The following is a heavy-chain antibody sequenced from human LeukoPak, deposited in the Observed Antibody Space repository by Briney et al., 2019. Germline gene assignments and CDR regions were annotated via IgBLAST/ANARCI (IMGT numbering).Heavy chain of an antibody. Sequence: GGSLRLSCAASGFTLTSYAISSVPQSPKKGLKWVSGISVSGGSTNYANSVKGRFTISRDNSKNTLYLQMNSLRAEDTAVYYCGRAIGEVRGVPPGLHYYYYYMDVWGKGTTVTISS. D-gene: IGHD3-10*01. CDR3: GRAIGEVRGVPPGLHYYYYYMDV. CDR2: ISVSGGST. V-gene: IGHV3-23*01. CDR1: GFTLTSYA. J-gene: IGHJ6*03.